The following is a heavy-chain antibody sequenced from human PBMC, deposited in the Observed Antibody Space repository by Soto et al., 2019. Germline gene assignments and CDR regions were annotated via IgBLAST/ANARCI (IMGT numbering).Heavy chain of an antibody. J-gene: IGHJ3*02. Sequence: ASVKVSCKASGYTLTGYYMHWVRQAPGQGLEWMGRINPNSGGTNYAQKFQGRVTMTRDTSTSTAYMELSSLRSEDTAVYYCAILRFLEWLSLTPSAFDIWGQGTMVTVSS. CDR1: GYTLTGYY. CDR3: AILRFLEWLSLTPSAFDI. CDR2: INPNSGGT. D-gene: IGHD3-3*01. V-gene: IGHV1-2*02.